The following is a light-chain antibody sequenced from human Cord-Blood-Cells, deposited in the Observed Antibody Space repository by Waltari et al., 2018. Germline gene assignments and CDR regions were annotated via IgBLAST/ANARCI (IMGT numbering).Light chain of an antibody. V-gene: IGKV3-20*01. J-gene: IGKJ1*01. Sequence: ELVLTQSPGTLSLSPGERATLSCRASQSVSSSYLAWYQQKHGQAPRLLIYGASSRATGIPDRFSGSGSGTDFTLTISRLEPEDFAVYYCQQYGSSPPTFGQGTKVEIK. CDR3: QQYGSSPPT. CDR2: GAS. CDR1: QSVSSSY.